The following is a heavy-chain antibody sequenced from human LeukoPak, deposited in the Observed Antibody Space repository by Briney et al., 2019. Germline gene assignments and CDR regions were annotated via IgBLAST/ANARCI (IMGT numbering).Heavy chain of an antibody. CDR3: AKTLWGSYYFDY. CDR1: GFTFSSYV. D-gene: IGHD7-27*01. J-gene: IGHJ4*02. Sequence: GGSLRLSCAASGFTFSSYVMSWVRQAPGKGLEWVSGISGSGSSTYYADSVKGRFTIPRDNSKKTLFLQMNSLRAEDTAVYYCAKTLWGSYYFDYWGQGTLVTVSS. V-gene: IGHV3-23*01. CDR2: ISGSGSST.